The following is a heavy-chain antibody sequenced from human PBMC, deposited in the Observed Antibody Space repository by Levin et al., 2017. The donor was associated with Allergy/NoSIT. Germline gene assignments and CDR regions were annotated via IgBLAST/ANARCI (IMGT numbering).Heavy chain of an antibody. D-gene: IGHD2-15*01. J-gene: IGHJ4*02. CDR3: ARRYCSGGSCHFDY. CDR2: IYHSGST. CDR1: GGSISSGGYS. V-gene: IGHV4-30-2*01. Sequence: SQTLSLTCAVSGGSISSGGYSWRWIRQPPGKGLEWIGYIYHSGSTYYNPSLKSRVTISVDRSKNQFSLKLSSVTAADTAVYYCARRYCSGGSCHFDYWGQGTLVTVSS.